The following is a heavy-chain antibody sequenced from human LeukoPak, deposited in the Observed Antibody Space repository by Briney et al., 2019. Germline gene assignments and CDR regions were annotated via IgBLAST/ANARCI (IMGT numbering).Heavy chain of an antibody. J-gene: IGHJ3*02. V-gene: IGHV4-34*01. D-gene: IGHD2-8*01. CDR3: ARGDRPREIPPLIRKKNAFDI. CDR2: INHSGST. CDR1: GGSFSGYY. Sequence: SETLSLTCAVYGGSFSGYYWSWIRQPPGKGLEWIGEINHSGSTNYNPSLKSRVTISVDTSKDQFSLKLSSVTAADTAVYYCARGDRPREIPPLIRKKNAFDIWGQGTMVTVSS.